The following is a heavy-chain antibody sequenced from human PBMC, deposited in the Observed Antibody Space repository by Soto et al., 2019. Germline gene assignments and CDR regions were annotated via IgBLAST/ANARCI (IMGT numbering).Heavy chain of an antibody. CDR1: VYSFTIYW. Sequence: PGEYMQISCKGSVYSFTIYWIGWVRQMPGKGLEWMGIIYPRDSDTRYSPSFQGQVTISVDKSISTAYLQWSSLKASDTAMSYCARGSARYAGDICGQGNMDTVS. V-gene: IGHV5-51*01. D-gene: IGHD3-16*01. J-gene: IGHJ3*02. CDR3: ARGSARYAGDI. CDR2: IYPRDSDT.